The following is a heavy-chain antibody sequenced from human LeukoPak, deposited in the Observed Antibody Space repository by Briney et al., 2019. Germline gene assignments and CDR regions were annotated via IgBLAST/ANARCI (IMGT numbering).Heavy chain of an antibody. J-gene: IGHJ4*02. CDR2: IYHSGRT. Sequence: SETLSLTCTVSGYSISSGYYWGWIRQPPGKGLEWIGSIYHSGRTFYNPSLKSRVTISVDTSKNQFSLKLTSVTAADTAVYYCARLYDGSAYHADHFDYWGQGTLVIVSS. CDR1: GYSISSGYY. V-gene: IGHV4-38-2*02. CDR3: ARLYDGSAYHADHFDY. D-gene: IGHD3-22*01.